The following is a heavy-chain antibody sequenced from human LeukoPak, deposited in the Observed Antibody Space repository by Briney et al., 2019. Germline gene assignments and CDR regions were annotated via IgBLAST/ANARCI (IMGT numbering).Heavy chain of an antibody. CDR2: ISHDGSDK. D-gene: IGHD1-7*01. Sequence: GGSLRLSCEASGFSLRNYGIHWVRQAPGKGLEWLTIISHDGSDKYYADSVKGRFTVSRDNSKNAVYLQVDSLRLEDTAVYYCARALELPGHYYYYCMDVWGQGTAVTVSS. CDR3: ARALELPGHYYYYCMDV. J-gene: IGHJ6*02. V-gene: IGHV3-30*03. CDR1: GFSLRNYG.